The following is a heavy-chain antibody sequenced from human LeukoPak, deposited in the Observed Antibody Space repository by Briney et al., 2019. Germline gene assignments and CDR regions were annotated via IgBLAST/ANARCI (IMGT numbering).Heavy chain of an antibody. CDR1: GLTFSDYW. V-gene: IGHV3-74*01. J-gene: IGHJ6*02. Sequence: GGSLRLSCAASGLTFSDYWMHWVRQAPGKGLVWVSGISSDGGRTVYADSVKGRFTISRDNSKNTLYLQMNSLRAEDTAVYYCAKDRNSRYYYYGMDVWGQGTTVTVSS. D-gene: IGHD1-14*01. CDR3: AKDRNSRYYYYGMDV. CDR2: ISSDGGRT.